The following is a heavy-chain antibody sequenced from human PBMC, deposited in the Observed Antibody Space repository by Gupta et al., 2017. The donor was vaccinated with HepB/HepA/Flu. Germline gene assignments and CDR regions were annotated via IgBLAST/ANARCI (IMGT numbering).Heavy chain of an antibody. J-gene: IGHJ1*01. D-gene: IGHD3-22*01. CDR2: ISHDGSNQ. CDR1: GFTFSDFG. CDR3: AKPDYNSGYYFHD. V-gene: IGHV3-30*18. Sequence: QVQLVESGGGVVQPGGSLRLSCAASGFTFSDFGMHWVRQAPGKGLEWVAVISHDGSNQYYADPVKGRFTISRDNSNSTLYLQMNSLRPEDTAVYFCAKPDYNSGYYFHDWGLGTLVTVSS.